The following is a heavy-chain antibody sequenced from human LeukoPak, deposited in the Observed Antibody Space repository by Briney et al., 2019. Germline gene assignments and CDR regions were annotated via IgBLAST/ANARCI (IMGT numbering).Heavy chain of an antibody. CDR1: GFTFSNYD. CDR3: ARAVAAARGVNYFDY. V-gene: IGHV3-13*01. J-gene: IGHJ4*02. D-gene: IGHD3-10*01. CDR2: IGTNGDT. Sequence: GGSLRLSCAASGFTFSNYDMHWVRQVTGKYLEWVSAIGTNGDTYYPGSVKGRFTISRENAKNSLFLQMNSLRAGDTAVYYCARAVAAARGVNYFDYWGRGTLVTVSS.